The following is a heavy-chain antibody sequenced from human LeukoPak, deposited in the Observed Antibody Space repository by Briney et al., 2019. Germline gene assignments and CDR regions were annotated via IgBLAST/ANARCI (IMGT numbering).Heavy chain of an antibody. CDR2: IYYSGST. J-gene: IGHJ4*02. D-gene: IGHD6-13*01. V-gene: IGHV4-39*06. CDR3: ARSRGIISDSTLDY. Sequence: SETLSLTCTVSGGSISSSSYYWGWIRQPPGKGLEWIGSIYYSGSTYYNPSLKSRVTISVDTSKNQFPLKLSSVTAADTAVYYCARSRGIISDSTLDYWGQGTLVTVSS. CDR1: GGSISSSSYY.